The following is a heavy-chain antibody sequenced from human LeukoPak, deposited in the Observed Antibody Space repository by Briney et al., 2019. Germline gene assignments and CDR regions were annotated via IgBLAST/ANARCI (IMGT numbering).Heavy chain of an antibody. J-gene: IGHJ4*02. D-gene: IGHD5-12*01. CDR3: VRDGGVSGYDLLDY. Sequence: GGSLRLSCAASGFTFSNYWMSWVRQAPGKGLEWVAHINKNGSEEHYMDSVKARFIISRDNAKNSLSLQMDSLRAEDTAAYYCVRDGGVSGYDLLDYWGQGTLVTVSS. CDR2: INKNGSEE. V-gene: IGHV3-7*01. CDR1: GFTFSNYW.